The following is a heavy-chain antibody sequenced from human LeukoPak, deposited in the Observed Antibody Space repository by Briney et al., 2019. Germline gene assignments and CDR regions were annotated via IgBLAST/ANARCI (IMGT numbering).Heavy chain of an antibody. Sequence: GGSLRLSCAASEFTFSSYAMSWVRQAPGKGLEWVSAISASGGSTYYADSVKGRFTISRDNSKNTLYLQMNSLRAEDTAVYYCAKEGYYYYGMDVWGQGTTVTVSS. J-gene: IGHJ6*02. V-gene: IGHV3-23*01. CDR3: AKEGYYYYGMDV. CDR2: ISASGGST. CDR1: EFTFSSYA.